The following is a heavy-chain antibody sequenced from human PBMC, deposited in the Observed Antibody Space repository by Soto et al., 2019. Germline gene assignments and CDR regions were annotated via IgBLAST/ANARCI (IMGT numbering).Heavy chain of an antibody. V-gene: IGHV1-18*04. CDR3: ARDQPTLSYYYYGMDV. J-gene: IGHJ6*02. Sequence: QVQLVQSGAEVKKPGASVKVSCKASGYTFTSYGISWVRQAPGQGLEWMGWISAYNGNTNYAQKLQGRVTMTTDTSTRTAYMELRSLRSDATAVYYCARDQPTLSYYYYGMDVWGQGTTVTVSS. CDR1: GYTFTSYG. CDR2: ISAYNGNT.